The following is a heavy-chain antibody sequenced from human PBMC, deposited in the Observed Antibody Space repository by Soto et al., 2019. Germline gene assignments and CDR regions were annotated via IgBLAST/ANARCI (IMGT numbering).Heavy chain of an antibody. V-gene: IGHV3-30*18. D-gene: IGHD3-10*01. J-gene: IGHJ6*02. CDR3: AKDFKVSGGHYGSLNYYYGMDV. CDR1: GFTFSDFG. CDR2: ISYDGILK. Sequence: GGSLRLSYAASGFTFSDFGMHWVRQAPGKGLEWVAIISYDGILKYYADSVKGRFTISRDTSKGAVYLQMNSLTPEDTAVYYCAKDFKVSGGHYGSLNYYYGMDVWGQGTTVTVSS.